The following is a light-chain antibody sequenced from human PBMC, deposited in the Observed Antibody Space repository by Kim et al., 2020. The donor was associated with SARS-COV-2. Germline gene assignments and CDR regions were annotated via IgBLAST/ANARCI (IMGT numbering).Light chain of an antibody. CDR3: LQDYDHPWT. CDR1: QGIGND. CDR2: GAS. Sequence: AIQVTQSPYSVSASVGDRVTITCRASQGIGNDLGWYQQKPGKAPRVLIYGASRLQSGVPSRFSGGGSGTDFTLTISSLQPEDFATYFCLQDYDHPWTFGQGTKVDIK. J-gene: IGKJ1*01. V-gene: IGKV1-6*01.